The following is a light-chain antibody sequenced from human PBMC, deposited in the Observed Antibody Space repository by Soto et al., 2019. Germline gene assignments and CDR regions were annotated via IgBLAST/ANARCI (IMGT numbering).Light chain of an antibody. CDR1: QSITSSY. Sequence: EIVLKQSPGTLSLSPGDRATLSCRASQSITSSYLAWYQQKPGQAPRLLIYGASSRATGIPDRFSGSGSGTDFTLTISRLEPEDFAVYYCQQYGSSPRTFGQGTKVDIK. CDR3: QQYGSSPRT. CDR2: GAS. J-gene: IGKJ1*01. V-gene: IGKV3-20*01.